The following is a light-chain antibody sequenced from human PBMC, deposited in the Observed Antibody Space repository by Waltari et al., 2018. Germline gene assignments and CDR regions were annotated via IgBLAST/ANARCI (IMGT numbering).Light chain of an antibody. CDR2: RND. V-gene: IGLV1-44*01. CDR3: AVWDDSLNGWV. Sequence: QSVLTQPPSASGTPGQRVTISCSGSNSNIGSKTVSWYEQLPGMAPKLLIFRNDQRPSGVPDRFSGSKSGTSASLAISGLQYEDEADYYCAVWDDSLNGWVFGGGTRLTVL. CDR1: NSNIGSKT. J-gene: IGLJ3*02.